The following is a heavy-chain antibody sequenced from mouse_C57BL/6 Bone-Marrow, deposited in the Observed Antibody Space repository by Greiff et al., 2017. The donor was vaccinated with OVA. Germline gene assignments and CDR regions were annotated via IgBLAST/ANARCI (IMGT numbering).Heavy chain of an antibody. CDR3: ARGAYFWYCDY. J-gene: IGHJ2*01. CDR1: GYSITSGYD. Sequence: EVQLVESGPGMVKPSQSLSLTCTVTGYSITSGYDWHWIRHFPGNKLEWMGYISYSGSTNYNPSLKSRISITHDKSKNHFFLKLNSVTTVDTATFYCARGAYFWYCDYWGQGTTLTVSS. V-gene: IGHV3-1*01. CDR2: ISYSGST. D-gene: IGHD2-10*01.